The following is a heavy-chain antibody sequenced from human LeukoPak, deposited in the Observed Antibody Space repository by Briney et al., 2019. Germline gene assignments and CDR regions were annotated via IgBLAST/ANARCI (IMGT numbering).Heavy chain of an antibody. CDR2: IYYSGST. CDR1: GGSISSYY. J-gene: IGHJ5*02. V-gene: IGHV4-59*01. Sequence: SETLSLTCTVSGGSISSYYWSWIRQPPGKGLEWIGYIYYSGSTNYNPSLKSRVTISVDTSKNQFSLKLSSVTAADTAVYYCATRVETATTGYNWFDPWGQGTLVTVSS. D-gene: IGHD5-24*01. CDR3: ATRVETATTGYNWFDP.